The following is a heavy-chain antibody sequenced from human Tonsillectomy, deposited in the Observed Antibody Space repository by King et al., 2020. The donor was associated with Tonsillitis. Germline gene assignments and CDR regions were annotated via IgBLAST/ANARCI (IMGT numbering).Heavy chain of an antibody. CDR3: ARDSSVWQWLDYVDY. V-gene: IGHV3-33*08. CDR1: GFTFSSYG. J-gene: IGHJ4*02. Sequence: VQLVESGGGVVQPGRSLRLSCAASGFTFSSYGMHWVRQAPGKGLEWVAVIWYDGRNQYYADSVKGRFTISRDNSKNTLYLQMNSLRAEDTAVYYCARDSSVWQWLDYVDYWGQGTLVTVSS. D-gene: IGHD6-19*01. CDR2: IWYDGRNQ.